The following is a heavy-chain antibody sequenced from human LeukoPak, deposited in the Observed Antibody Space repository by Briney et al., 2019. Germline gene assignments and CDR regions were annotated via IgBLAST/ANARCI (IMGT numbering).Heavy chain of an antibody. CDR1: GFTFSSYA. CDR3: ARGGTLVRGGDPFDY. J-gene: IGHJ4*02. CDR2: ISGSGSST. V-gene: IGHV3-23*01. D-gene: IGHD3-10*01. Sequence: GGSLRLSCAASGFTFSSYAMSWVRQAPGKGLEWISTISGSGSSTYYADSVKGRFTISRDNSKNTLYVQMNSLRAEDTAVYYCARGGTLVRGGDPFDYWGQGTLVTVSS.